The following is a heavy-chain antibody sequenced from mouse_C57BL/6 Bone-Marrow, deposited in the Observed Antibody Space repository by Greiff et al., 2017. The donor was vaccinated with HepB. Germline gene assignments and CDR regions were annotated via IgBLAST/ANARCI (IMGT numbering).Heavy chain of an antibody. CDR2: ISNLAYSI. V-gene: IGHV5-15*01. J-gene: IGHJ3*01. Sequence: EVKVVESGGGLVQPGGSLKLSCAASGFTFSDYGMAWVRQAPRKGPEWVAFISNLAYSIYYADTVTGRFTISRENAKNTLYLEMSSLRSEDTAMYYCARHYGSSPFAYWGQGTLVTVSA. D-gene: IGHD1-1*01. CDR1: GFTFSDYG. CDR3: ARHYGSSPFAY.